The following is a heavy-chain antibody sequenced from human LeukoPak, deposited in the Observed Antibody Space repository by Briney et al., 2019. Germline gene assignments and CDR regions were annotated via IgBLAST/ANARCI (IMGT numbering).Heavy chain of an antibody. CDR2: SYYSGST. D-gene: IGHD4-17*01. CDR3: ARRATAGDYVGWFDP. Sequence: SETLSLTCTVSGGSISSSSYYWGWIRQPPGKGLEWIGSSYYSGSTYYNPSLKSRVTISVDTSKNQFSLKLSSVTAADTAVYYCARRATAGDYVGWFDPWGQGTLVTVSS. V-gene: IGHV4-39*01. J-gene: IGHJ5*02. CDR1: GGSISSSSYY.